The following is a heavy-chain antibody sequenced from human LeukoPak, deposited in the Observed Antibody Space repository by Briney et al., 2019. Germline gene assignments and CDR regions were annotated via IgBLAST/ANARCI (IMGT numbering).Heavy chain of an antibody. CDR2: IYYSGST. V-gene: IGHV4-31*03. CDR3: ARDVSGRDAFDI. CDR1: GGSISSGGYY. Sequence: SETLSLTCTVSGGSISSGGYYWSWIRQHPGKGLEWIGYIYYSGSTYCNPSLKSRVTISVDTSKNQFSLKLSSVTAADTAVYYCARDVSGRDAFDIWGQGTMVTVSS. J-gene: IGHJ3*02. D-gene: IGHD5-12*01.